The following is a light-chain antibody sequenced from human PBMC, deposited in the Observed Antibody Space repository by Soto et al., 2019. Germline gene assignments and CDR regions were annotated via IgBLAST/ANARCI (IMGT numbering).Light chain of an antibody. CDR1: QGISSY. V-gene: IGKV1-9*01. CDR3: QQLNSYPLYT. J-gene: IGKJ2*01. CDR2: AAS. Sequence: DIQLTQSPSFLSASVGDRVTITCRASQGISSYLAWYQQKPGKAPKLLIYAASTLLSGVPSRFSGSGSGTEFTLTISSLQPEDFATYYCQQLNSYPLYTFGQGTKLEI.